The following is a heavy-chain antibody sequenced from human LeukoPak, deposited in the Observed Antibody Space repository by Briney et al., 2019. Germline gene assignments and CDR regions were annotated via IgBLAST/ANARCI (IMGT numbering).Heavy chain of an antibody. V-gene: IGHV4-4*07. J-gene: IGHJ4*02. CDR1: GGSINSYY. CDR3: ARGGKATVVTM. Sequence: SETLSLTCTVSGGSINSYYWSWIRQPAGKGLERIGRIYSSGSTNYNPSLKSRVSMSVDTSKNQFSLRLTSVTAADTAVYYCARGGKATVVTMWGQGILVTVSS. CDR2: IYSSGST. D-gene: IGHD4-23*01.